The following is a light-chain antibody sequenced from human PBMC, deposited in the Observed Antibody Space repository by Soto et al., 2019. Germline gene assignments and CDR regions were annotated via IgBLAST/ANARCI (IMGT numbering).Light chain of an antibody. V-gene: IGKV3-11*01. Sequence: EIVLTQSPATLSLSPGERVTLSCRASQSVGSYLAWYQQKPGQAPRLLIYDASNRATGIPARFSSSGSGTDFTLTISSLEPEDFAVYYCQQRSNWPRTFGQATKVDIK. J-gene: IGKJ1*01. CDR3: QQRSNWPRT. CDR2: DAS. CDR1: QSVGSY.